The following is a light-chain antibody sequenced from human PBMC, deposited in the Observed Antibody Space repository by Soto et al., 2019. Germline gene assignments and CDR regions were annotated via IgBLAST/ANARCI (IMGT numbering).Light chain of an antibody. V-gene: IGKV1-5*03. Sequence: DIQMTQSPSTLSASVGDRVTITCRASQSIAWWLAWYQQKPGKAPKLLIYKASILESGVPSRFSGSGSGTEVTLTINSLQPDDIATYYCQQYSSPWTFGQGTKVEIK. CDR1: QSIAWW. CDR3: QQYSSPWT. CDR2: KAS. J-gene: IGKJ1*01.